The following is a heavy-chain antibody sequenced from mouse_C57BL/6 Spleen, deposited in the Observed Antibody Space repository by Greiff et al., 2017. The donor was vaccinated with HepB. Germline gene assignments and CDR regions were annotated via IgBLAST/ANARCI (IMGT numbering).Heavy chain of an antibody. Sequence: LQESGPELVKPGASVKISCKASGYAFSSSWMNWVKQRPGKGLEWIGRIYPGDGDTNYNGKFKGKATLTADKSSSTAYMQLSSLTSEDSAVYFCARSTVVATGDYYAMDYWGQGTSVTVSS. J-gene: IGHJ4*01. CDR3: ARSTVVATGDYYAMDY. D-gene: IGHD1-1*01. V-gene: IGHV1-82*01. CDR2: IYPGDGDT. CDR1: GYAFSSSW.